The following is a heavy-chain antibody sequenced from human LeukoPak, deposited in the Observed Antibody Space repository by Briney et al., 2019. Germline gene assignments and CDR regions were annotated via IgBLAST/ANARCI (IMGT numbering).Heavy chain of an antibody. CDR3: ARAVAGPHYGMDV. V-gene: IGHV4-4*02. J-gene: IGHJ6*02. D-gene: IGHD6-19*01. CDR2: IYHGGST. CDR1: GGSISSSNW. Sequence: PSGTLSLTCAVSGGSISSSNWWSWVRQPPGKGLEWIGEIYHGGSTNYNPSLKSRVTISVDKSKNQFSLKLSSVTAADTAVYYCARAVAGPHYGMDVWGQGTTVTVSS.